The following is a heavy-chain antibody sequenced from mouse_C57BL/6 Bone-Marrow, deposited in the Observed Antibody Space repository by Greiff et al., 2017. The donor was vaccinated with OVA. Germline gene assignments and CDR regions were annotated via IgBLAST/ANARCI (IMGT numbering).Heavy chain of an antibody. Sequence: QVQLQQSGAELVRPGASVTLSCKASGYTFTDYEMHWVKQTPVHGLEWIGAIDPETGGTAYNQKFKGKATLTVDTSSSTAYMQLSSLTSEDSAVYYCARGFTTVVPYGGDYWGQGTTLTVSS. CDR1: GYTFTDYE. V-gene: IGHV1-15*01. CDR2: IDPETGGT. CDR3: ARGFTTVVPYGGDY. D-gene: IGHD1-1*01. J-gene: IGHJ2*01.